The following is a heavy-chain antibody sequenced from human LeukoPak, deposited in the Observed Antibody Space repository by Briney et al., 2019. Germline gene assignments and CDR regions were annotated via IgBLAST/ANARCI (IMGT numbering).Heavy chain of an antibody. D-gene: IGHD6-6*01. J-gene: IGHJ4*02. CDR3: ARSGTIATRRNYIDY. Sequence: GESLKISCKGSGYSFPTYWIGWVRQMPGKGLGRMGIIYPGDSDTRYSPSFEGEVTISADKSISTAYLQWSSLKASDTAMYYCARSGTIATRRNYIDYWGQGTLVTVSS. CDR2: IYPGDSDT. V-gene: IGHV5-51*01. CDR1: GYSFPTYW.